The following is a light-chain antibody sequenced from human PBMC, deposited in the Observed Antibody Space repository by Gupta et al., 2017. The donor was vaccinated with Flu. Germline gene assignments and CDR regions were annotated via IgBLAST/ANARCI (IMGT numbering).Light chain of an antibody. CDR3: SSYTSNRGV. Sequence: QSALTQPASVSGSPGQSINISCTGTSSDVGGYNFVSWYQQHPGKAPKLIIYEVINRPSGVSNRFSGSKSGNTASLTISGLQAEDEANYYCSSYTSNRGVFGGGTELTVL. V-gene: IGLV2-14*01. CDR2: EVI. J-gene: IGLJ3*02. CDR1: SSDVGGYNF.